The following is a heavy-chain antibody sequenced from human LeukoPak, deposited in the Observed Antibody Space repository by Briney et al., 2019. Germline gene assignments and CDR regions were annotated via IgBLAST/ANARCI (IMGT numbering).Heavy chain of an antibody. Sequence: PGGSLRLSCAASGFTFSSYAMSWVRQAPGKGLEWVSAISGSGGRTYYADSVKGRFTISRDNSKNTLYLQMNSLRAEDTAVYYCVHDSSGYPNPQAPYWGQGTLVTVSS. CDR3: VHDSSGYPNPQAPY. D-gene: IGHD3-22*01. V-gene: IGHV3-23*01. CDR1: GFTFSSYA. CDR2: ISGSGGRT. J-gene: IGHJ4*02.